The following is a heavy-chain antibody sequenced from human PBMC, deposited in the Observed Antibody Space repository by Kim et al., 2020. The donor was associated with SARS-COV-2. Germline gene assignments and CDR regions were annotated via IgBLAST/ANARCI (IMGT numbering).Heavy chain of an antibody. V-gene: IGHV3-21*01. CDR3: ARLRNYADAFDI. D-gene: IGHD1-7*01. CDR1: GFTFSSYS. J-gene: IGHJ3*02. Sequence: GGSLRLSCAASGFTFSSYSMNWVRQAPGKGLEWVSSISSSSSYIYYADSVKGRFTISRDNAKNSLYLQMNSLRAEDTAVYYCARLRNYADAFDIWGQGTMVTVSS. CDR2: ISSSSSYI.